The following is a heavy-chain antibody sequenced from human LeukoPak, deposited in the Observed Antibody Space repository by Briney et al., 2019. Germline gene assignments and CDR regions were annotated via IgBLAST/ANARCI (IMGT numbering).Heavy chain of an antibody. CDR2: INSDGSST. CDR1: GFTFSSYS. J-gene: IGHJ4*02. V-gene: IGHV3-74*01. CDR3: GRIIAAAGTPD. Sequence: GGSLRLSCAASGFTFSSYSMNWVRQAPGKGLVWVSRINSDGSSTSYADSVKGRFTISRDNARNTLYLQMNSLRAEDTAVYYCGRIIAAAGTPDGGQGTLVTVSS. D-gene: IGHD6-13*01.